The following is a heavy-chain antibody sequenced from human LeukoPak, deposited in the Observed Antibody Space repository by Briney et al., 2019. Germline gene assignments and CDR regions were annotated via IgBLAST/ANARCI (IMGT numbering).Heavy chain of an antibody. D-gene: IGHD2-8*01. J-gene: IGHJ4*02. CDR3: ARNGVGSLDY. CDR1: GFTISTYW. V-gene: IGHV3-7*01. CDR2: IKGDESAR. Sequence: GGSLRLSCAAPGFTISTYWMAWVCQAPGKGLEWVANIKGDESARHQADSVKGRFTISRDNTQNSVYLQMSNLRGDDTPVYYCARNGVGSLDYWGQGTLVTVSS.